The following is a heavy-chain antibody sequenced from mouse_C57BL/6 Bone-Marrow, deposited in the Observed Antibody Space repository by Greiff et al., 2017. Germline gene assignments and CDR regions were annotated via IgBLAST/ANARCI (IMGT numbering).Heavy chain of an antibody. J-gene: IGHJ3*01. D-gene: IGHD2-2*01. CDR2: IYPRSGNT. V-gene: IGHV1-81*01. CDR1: GYTFTSYG. CDR3: AREGGYDGAWFAY. Sequence: VMLVESGAELARPGASVKLSCKASGYTFTSYGISWVKQRTGQGLEWIGEIYPRSGNTYYNEKFKGKATLTADKFSSTAYMELRSLTSEDSAVYFCAREGGYDGAWFAYWGQGTLVTVSA.